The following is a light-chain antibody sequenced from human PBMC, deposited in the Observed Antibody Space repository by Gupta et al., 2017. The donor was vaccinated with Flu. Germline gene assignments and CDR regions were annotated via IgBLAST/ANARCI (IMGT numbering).Light chain of an antibody. V-gene: IGLV3-21*02. Sequence: TARITCGGNNIGSKRVHWYQQNTGQAPAVVGYDEIDRPSGIPGRISGANCGDTDTLNTRRVEGGDEAHYYVHVWDSSSDQPKGVFGGGTKLTVL. J-gene: IGLJ3*02. CDR2: DEI. CDR1: NIGSKR. CDR3: HVWDSSSDQPKGV.